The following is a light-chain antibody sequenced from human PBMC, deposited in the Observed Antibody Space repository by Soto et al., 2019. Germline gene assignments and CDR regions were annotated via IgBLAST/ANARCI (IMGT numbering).Light chain of an antibody. CDR2: SNN. Sequence: QSVLTQPPSASGTPGQRVTMSCSGSSSNIGSNTVNWYQQLPGTAPKLLMYSNNQRPSGVPDRFSGSKSGTSASLAISGLQSEDEADYYCAAWDDSLSGPVFGGGTKVTVL. J-gene: IGLJ2*01. V-gene: IGLV1-44*01. CDR3: AAWDDSLSGPV. CDR1: SSNIGSNT.